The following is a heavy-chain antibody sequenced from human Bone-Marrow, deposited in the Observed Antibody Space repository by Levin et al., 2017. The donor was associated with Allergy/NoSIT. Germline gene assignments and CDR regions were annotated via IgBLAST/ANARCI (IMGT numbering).Heavy chain of an antibody. CDR3: ARVGSPSTALYYYYYGMDV. D-gene: IGHD5/OR15-5a*01. CDR2: INPNSGGT. V-gene: IGHV1-2*02. Sequence: ASVKVSCKASGYTFTGYYMHWVRQAPGQGLEWMGWINPNSGGTNYAQKFQGRVTMTRDTSISTAYMELSRLRSDDTAVYYCARVGSPSTALYYYYYGMDVWGQGTTVTVSS. J-gene: IGHJ6*02. CDR1: GYTFTGYY.